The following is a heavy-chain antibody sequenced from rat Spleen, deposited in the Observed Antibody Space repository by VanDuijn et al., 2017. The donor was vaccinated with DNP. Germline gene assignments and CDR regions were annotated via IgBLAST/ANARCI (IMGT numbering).Heavy chain of an antibody. V-gene: IGHV3-1*01. CDR3: ARGLNYGGYIYSWYFDF. CDR2: ISYSGST. J-gene: IGHJ1*01. Sequence: EVQLQESGPGLVKPSQSLSLTCSVTGYSITSNYWAWIRKFPGNKMEWIGYISYSGSTGYNPFLKSRISITRDTSKNQFFLQLNSVTTEDIATYYCARGLNYGGYIYSWYFDFWGPGTMVTVSS. CDR1: GYSITSNY. D-gene: IGHD1-11*01.